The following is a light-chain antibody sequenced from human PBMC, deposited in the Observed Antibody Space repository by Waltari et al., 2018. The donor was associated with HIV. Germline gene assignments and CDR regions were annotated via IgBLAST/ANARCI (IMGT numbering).Light chain of an antibody. Sequence: DIQMTQSPSSLSASVVDRVTITCRASQSISSHLNLYQHKPGKAPELLIYAVSNLQSGVPSRFSGSKSGTDFTLTISSLQPEDFATYFCQQSYSLPTFGQGTKVAIK. CDR3: QQSYSLPT. CDR2: AVS. CDR1: QSISSH. J-gene: IGKJ1*01. V-gene: IGKV1-39*01.